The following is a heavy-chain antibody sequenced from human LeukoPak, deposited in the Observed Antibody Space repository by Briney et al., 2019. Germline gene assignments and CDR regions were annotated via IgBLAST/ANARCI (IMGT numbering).Heavy chain of an antibody. CDR1: GYTFTGYY. V-gene: IGHV1-2*02. J-gene: IGHJ5*02. CDR2: INPNSGGT. Sequence: RASVKVSCKASGYTFTGYYMHWVRQAPGQGLEWMGWINPNSGGTNYAQKFQGRVTMTRDTSISTAYMELSRLRSDDTAVYYCARVTPHSSSWYFSFSRWFDPWGQGTLVTVSS. CDR3: ARVTPHSSSWYFSFSRWFDP. D-gene: IGHD6-13*01.